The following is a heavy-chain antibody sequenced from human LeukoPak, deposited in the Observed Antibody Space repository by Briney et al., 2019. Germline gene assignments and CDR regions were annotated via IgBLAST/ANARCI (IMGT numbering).Heavy chain of an antibody. J-gene: IGHJ4*02. CDR1: GYTFTSYD. CDR2: MNPNSGNT. D-gene: IGHD3-22*01. CDR3: ARSLPDSSGYYYGFDY. V-gene: IGHV1-8*01. Sequence: ASVKVSCKASGYTFTSYDINWVRQATGQGLESMGWMNPNSGNTGYAQKFQGRVTMTRNTSISTAYMELSSLRSEDTAVYYCARSLPDSSGYYYGFDYWGQGTLVTVSS.